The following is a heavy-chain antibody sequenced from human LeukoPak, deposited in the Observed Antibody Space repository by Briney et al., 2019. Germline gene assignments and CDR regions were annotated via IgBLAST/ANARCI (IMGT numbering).Heavy chain of an antibody. CDR3: ARDLGEDTAILMPYNWFDP. CDR1: GFTFSSRDW. J-gene: IGHJ5*02. CDR2: IKQDGSEK. Sequence: GGSLRLSCVASGFTFSSRDWMTWVRQAPGKGLEWVANIKQDGSEKNYVDSVKGRFTISRDNAKNSLYLQMNSLRAEDTAVYYCARDLGEDTAILMPYNWFDPWGQGTLVTVSS. D-gene: IGHD5-18*01. V-gene: IGHV3-7*03.